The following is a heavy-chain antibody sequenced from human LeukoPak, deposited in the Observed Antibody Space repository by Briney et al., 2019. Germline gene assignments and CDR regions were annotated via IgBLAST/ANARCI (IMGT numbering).Heavy chain of an antibody. CDR1: GFTFSNYW. D-gene: IGHD6-19*01. J-gene: IGHJ4*02. CDR2: INGDGSST. V-gene: IGHV3-74*01. CDR3: ARDAQGLRY. Sequence: GGSLRLSCAASGFTFSNYWTHWVRQAPGKGLVWVSRINGDGSSTSYLDSVKGRFSISRDNAKNTLHLQMNSLRAEDTAVYYCARDAQGLRYWGQGTLVTVSS.